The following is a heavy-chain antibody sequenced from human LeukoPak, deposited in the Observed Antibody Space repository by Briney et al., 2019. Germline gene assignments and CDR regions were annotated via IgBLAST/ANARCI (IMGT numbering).Heavy chain of an antibody. V-gene: IGHV4-39*01. D-gene: IGHD5-18*01. Sequence: SETLSLTCTVSGGSISSSSYYWGWIRQPPGKGLEWIGSIYYSGSTYYNPSLKSRVTISVDTSKNQFSLKLSSVTAADTAVYYCARREGAQLWLIGAFDIWGQGTMVTVSS. J-gene: IGHJ3*02. CDR3: ARREGAQLWLIGAFDI. CDR1: GGSISSSSYY. CDR2: IYYSGST.